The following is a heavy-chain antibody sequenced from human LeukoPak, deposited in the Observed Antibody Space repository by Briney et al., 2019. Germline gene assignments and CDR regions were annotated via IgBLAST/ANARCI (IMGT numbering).Heavy chain of an antibody. V-gene: IGHV3-9*01. D-gene: IGHD6-13*01. CDR2: ISWNRGSI. Sequence: GGSLRLSCSASGFTFDDYAGHWVRQPPGKGVEWVAGISWNRGSIGNADSVNGRFTISRDTAKNSLYLQMNSLRAEDTALYYCVKDIGGYSSSWYRGVDAFDIWGQGTMVTVSS. CDR3: VKDIGGYSSSWYRGVDAFDI. CDR1: GFTFDDYA. J-gene: IGHJ3*02.